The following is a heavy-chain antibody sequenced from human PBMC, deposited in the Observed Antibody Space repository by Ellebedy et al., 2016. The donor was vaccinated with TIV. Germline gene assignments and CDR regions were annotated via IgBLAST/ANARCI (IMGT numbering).Heavy chain of an antibody. CDR1: GFTFSSYG. CDR3: ARGEQWLVRDYYYYGMDV. Sequence: GESLKISCAASGFTFSSYGMHWVRQAPGKGLEWVAVIWYDGSNKYYADSVKGRFTISRDNSKNTLYLQMNSLRAEDTAVYYCARGEQWLVRDYYYYGMDVWGQGTTVTVSS. D-gene: IGHD6-19*01. V-gene: IGHV3-33*01. CDR2: IWYDGSNK. J-gene: IGHJ6*02.